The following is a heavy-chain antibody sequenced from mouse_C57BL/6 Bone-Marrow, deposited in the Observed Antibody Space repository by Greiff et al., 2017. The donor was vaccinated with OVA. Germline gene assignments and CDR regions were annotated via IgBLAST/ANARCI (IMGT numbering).Heavy chain of an antibody. CDR1: GFTFSSYT. V-gene: IGHV5-9*01. CDR2: LSGGGGNT. D-gene: IGHD4-1*01. J-gene: IGHJ1*03. Sequence: EVHLVESGGGLVKPGGSLKLSCAASGFTFSSYTMSWVRQTPEKRLEWVATLSGGGGNTYYPDSVKGRFTISRDNAKNTLYLQMSSLRSEDTALYYCAASTGTRVWGTGTTVTVSS. CDR3: AASTGTRV.